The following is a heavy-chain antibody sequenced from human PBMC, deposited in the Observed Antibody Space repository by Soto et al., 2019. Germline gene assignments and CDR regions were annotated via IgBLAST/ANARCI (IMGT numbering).Heavy chain of an antibody. V-gene: IGHV1-69*02. Sequence: QVQLVQSGAEVKKPGSSVKVSCKASGGTFSSYTISWVRQAPGQGLEWMGRIIPILGIANYAQKFQGRVTITADKSTSTAYMELSSLRSEDTAVYYCARGYEGGAAADYWGQGTLVNVSS. CDR1: GGTFSSYT. CDR2: IIPILGIA. D-gene: IGHD6-13*01. CDR3: ARGYEGGAAADY. J-gene: IGHJ4*02.